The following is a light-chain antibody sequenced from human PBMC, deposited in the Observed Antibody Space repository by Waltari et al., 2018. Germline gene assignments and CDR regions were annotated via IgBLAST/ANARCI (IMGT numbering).Light chain of an antibody. CDR3: AAWDDSLSGVV. V-gene: IGLV1-47*01. J-gene: IGLJ2*01. CDR2: RNT. CDR1: SSNIGSNY. Sequence: QSVLTQPPSASGTPGQRVTISCSGSSSNIGSNYVYWYQPLPGTAPKLLIYRNTRRPSGVPDRFSGSKSVTSASLAISGLRSEDEADYYCAAWDDSLSGVVFGGGTKLTVL.